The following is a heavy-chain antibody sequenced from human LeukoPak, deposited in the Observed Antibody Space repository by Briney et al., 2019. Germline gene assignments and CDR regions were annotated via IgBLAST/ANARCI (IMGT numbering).Heavy chain of an antibody. V-gene: IGHV4-39*07. CDR3: ARDRGRYHAFDI. CDR1: GGSISSVSYY. CDR2: INHSGST. D-gene: IGHD3-9*01. J-gene: IGHJ3*02. Sequence: SETLSLTCTVSGGSISSVSYYWSWIRQPPGKGLEWIGEINHSGSTNYNPSLKSRVTISVDTSKNQFSLKLSSVTAADTAVYYCARDRGRYHAFDIWGQGTMVTVSS.